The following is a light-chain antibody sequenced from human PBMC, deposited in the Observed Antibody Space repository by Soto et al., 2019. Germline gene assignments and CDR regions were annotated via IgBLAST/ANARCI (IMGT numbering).Light chain of an antibody. V-gene: IGKV3-20*01. J-gene: IGKJ4*01. Sequence: IVLKHSPGTLSLSPKERATLSCRAIQSVSNNYLAWYQQKPGQAPRLLIYGASNRATGIPDRFSGSGSGTDFTLTISSLQSEDFAVYYCQQYNNWLTLTLGGGPKVDIK. CDR1: QSVSNNY. CDR3: QQYNNWLTLT. CDR2: GAS.